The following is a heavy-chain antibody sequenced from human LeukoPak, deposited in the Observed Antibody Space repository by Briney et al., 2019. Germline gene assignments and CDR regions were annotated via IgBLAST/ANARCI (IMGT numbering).Heavy chain of an antibody. V-gene: IGHV3-7*01. Sequence: GGSLRLSCAASGFTFSSYWMSWVRQAPGKGLEWVANIKQDGSEKYYVDSVKGRFTISRDNSKNTLYLQMNSLRAEDTAVYYCAKVRSRLFWSGTFFIDYWGQGTLVTVSS. D-gene: IGHD3-3*01. CDR2: IKQDGSEK. CDR3: AKVRSRLFWSGTFFIDY. CDR1: GFTFSSYW. J-gene: IGHJ4*02.